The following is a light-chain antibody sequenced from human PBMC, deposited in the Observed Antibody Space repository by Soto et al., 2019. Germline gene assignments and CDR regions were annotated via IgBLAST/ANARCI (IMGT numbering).Light chain of an antibody. V-gene: IGLV2-8*01. Sequence: QSALTQPPSASGSPGQSVTISCTGTSSDVGGYNFVSWYQQHPGNAPQLMIYEVTKWPSGVPDRFAGSKSGNTASLTVSGLQAEDEAEYYCSSYARSDNHVIVGGGTKLTVL. CDR2: EVT. CDR3: SSYARSDNHVI. J-gene: IGLJ2*01. CDR1: SSDVGGYNF.